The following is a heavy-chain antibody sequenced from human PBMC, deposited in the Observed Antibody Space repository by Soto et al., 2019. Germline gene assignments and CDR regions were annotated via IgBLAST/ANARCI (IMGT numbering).Heavy chain of an antibody. J-gene: IGHJ4*02. CDR2: IYYSGST. CDR1: GGSISSSSYY. V-gene: IGHV4-39*01. Sequence: SETLSLTCTVSGGSISSSSYYWGWIRQPPGKGLEWIGSIYYSGSTYYNPSLKSRVTISVDTSKNQFSLKLSSVTAADTAVYYCTRGLFSGSSYSGSWYYFDSWGQGTMVTVSS. D-gene: IGHD1-26*01. CDR3: TRGLFSGSSYSGSWYYFDS.